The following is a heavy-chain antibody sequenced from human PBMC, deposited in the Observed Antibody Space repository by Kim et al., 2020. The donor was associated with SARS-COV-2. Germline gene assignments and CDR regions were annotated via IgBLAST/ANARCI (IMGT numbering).Heavy chain of an antibody. D-gene: IGHD1-1*01. Sequence: GGSLRLSCAASGFTFSSYAMHWVRQAPGKGLEWVAVISYDGSNKYYADSVKGRFTISRDNSKNTLYLQMNSLRAEDTAVYYCARDPANPQPTIYYYYGMDVWGQGTTVTVSS. J-gene: IGHJ6*02. CDR2: ISYDGSNK. V-gene: IGHV3-30-3*01. CDR3: ARDPANPQPTIYYYYGMDV. CDR1: GFTFSSYA.